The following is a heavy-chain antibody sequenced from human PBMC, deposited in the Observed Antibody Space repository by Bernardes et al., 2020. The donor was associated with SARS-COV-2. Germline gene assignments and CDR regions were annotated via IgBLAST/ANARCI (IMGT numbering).Heavy chain of an antibody. Sequence: GGSLRLSCEASAFTFSDHSMNWVRQAPGKGLEWVSSISGSSSYRYYADSVRGRFTISRDNAKNSLFLQMNSLRVDDTAVYYCARDRGRAPLMYWHFDLWGRGTLVTVSS. CDR3: ARDRGRAPLMYWHFDL. CDR2: ISGSSSYR. V-gene: IGHV3-21*06. J-gene: IGHJ2*01. D-gene: IGHD3-10*01. CDR1: AFTFSDHS.